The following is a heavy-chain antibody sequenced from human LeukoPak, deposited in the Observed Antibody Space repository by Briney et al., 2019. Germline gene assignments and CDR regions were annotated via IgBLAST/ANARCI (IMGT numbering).Heavy chain of an antibody. V-gene: IGHV3-30*02. D-gene: IGHD1-26*01. J-gene: IGHJ4*02. CDR1: GFTFSSYG. Sequence: PGGSLRLSCAASGFTFSSYGMHWVRQAPGKGLEWVAFIRYDGSNKYYANSVKGRFTISRDNSKNTLYLQMNSLRAEDTAVYYCAREWATWELLPFDYWGQGTLVTVSS. CDR2: IRYDGSNK. CDR3: AREWATWELLPFDY.